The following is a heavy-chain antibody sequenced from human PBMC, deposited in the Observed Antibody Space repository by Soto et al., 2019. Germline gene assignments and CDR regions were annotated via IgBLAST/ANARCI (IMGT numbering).Heavy chain of an antibody. CDR1: GFTFSSYD. D-gene: IGHD4-17*01. CDR3: ARGTYGDYVAYYYMDV. CDR2: IGTAGDT. V-gene: IGHV3-13*01. Sequence: GGSLRLSCAASGFTFSSYDMHWVRQATGKGLEWVSAIGTAGDTYYPGSVKGRFTISRENAKNSLYLQMNSLRAGDTAVYYCARGTYGDYVAYYYMDVWGKGTTVTVSS. J-gene: IGHJ6*03.